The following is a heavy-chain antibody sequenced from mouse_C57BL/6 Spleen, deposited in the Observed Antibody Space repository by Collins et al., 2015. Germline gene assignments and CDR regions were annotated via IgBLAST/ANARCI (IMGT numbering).Heavy chain of an antibody. J-gene: IGHJ2*01. Sequence: QVQLQQPGAELVKPGASVKMSCKASGYTFTSYWITWVKQRPGQGLEWIGDIYPGSGSINYNEKFKSKTTLTVDTSSSTAYMQLSSLTSEDSAVYYCASPLYYGSSLDYWGQGTTLTVSS. D-gene: IGHD1-1*01. CDR2: IYPGSGSI. CDR3: ASPLYYGSSLDY. CDR1: GYTFTSYW. V-gene: IGHV1-55*01.